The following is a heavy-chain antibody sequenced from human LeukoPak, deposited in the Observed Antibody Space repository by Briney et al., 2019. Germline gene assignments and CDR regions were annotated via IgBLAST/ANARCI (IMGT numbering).Heavy chain of an antibody. CDR3: ARGGYYYDSSGYYPYQFDY. Sequence: GGSLRLSCAASGFIFSSYWMHWVRQSPGKGLVSVSRINTYVTSITYATSVKGRFTISRDNAKNTMYLQMNSLRGEDTAVYYCARGGYYYDSSGYYPYQFDYWGQGTLVTVSS. D-gene: IGHD3-22*01. J-gene: IGHJ4*02. CDR2: INTYVTSI. CDR1: GFIFSSYW. V-gene: IGHV3-74*01.